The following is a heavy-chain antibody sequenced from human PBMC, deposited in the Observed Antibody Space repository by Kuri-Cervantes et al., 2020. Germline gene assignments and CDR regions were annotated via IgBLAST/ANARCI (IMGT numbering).Heavy chain of an antibody. CDR1: GFTFSSYE. V-gene: IGHV3-48*03. CDR2: ISSSGSTI. Sequence: GESLKISCAASGFTFSSYEMNWVRQAPGKGLEWVSYISSSGSTIYYADSVKGRFTISRDNAKNSLYLQMNSLRAEDTAVYYCARAAITLVRGVTGPDDGMDVWGQGTTVTVSS. J-gene: IGHJ6*02. D-gene: IGHD3-10*01. CDR3: ARAAITLVRGVTGPDDGMDV.